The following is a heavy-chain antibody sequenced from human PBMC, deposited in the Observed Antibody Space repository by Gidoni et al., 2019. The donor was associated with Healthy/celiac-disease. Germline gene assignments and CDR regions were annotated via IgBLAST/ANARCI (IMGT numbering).Heavy chain of an antibody. J-gene: IGHJ4*02. Sequence: VQLVESGGGVVQPGRAMRLSCAASGFTFSSYGMHWVRQAPGKGLEWVQVRSYDVRNKYYAYSVKGRFTISRDNSKNTLYLQMNSLRAEDTAVYYCAKDQVRRIQLAQLDYWGQGTLVTVSS. CDR1: GFTFSSYG. V-gene: IGHV3-30*18. CDR3: AKDQVRRIQLAQLDY. D-gene: IGHD5-18*01. CDR2: RSYDVRNK.